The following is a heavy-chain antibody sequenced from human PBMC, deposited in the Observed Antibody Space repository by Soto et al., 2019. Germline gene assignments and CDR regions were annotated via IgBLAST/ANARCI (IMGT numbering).Heavy chain of an antibody. CDR1: GFTCNNYA. Sequence: QVHLVESGGGVVQPGRSLRLSCAASGFTCNNYAMHWVRQAPGKGLEWVSITSYDGSSKYYADSVKGRFTISRDNSKNTLYLRINSLRTENTDVYYCARDRRGYSDDYDVGDYWGQGTLVTVAS. D-gene: IGHD5-18*01. CDR3: ARDRRGYSDDYDVGDY. CDR2: TSYDGSSK. V-gene: IGHV3-30-3*01. J-gene: IGHJ4*02.